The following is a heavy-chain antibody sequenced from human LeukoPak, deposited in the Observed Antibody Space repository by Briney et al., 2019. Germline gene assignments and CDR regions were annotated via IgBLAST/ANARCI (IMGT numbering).Heavy chain of an antibody. CDR1: GGSLTSYY. J-gene: IGHJ4*02. D-gene: IGHD4-17*01. V-gene: IGHV4-59*01. Sequence: PSETLSLTCTVSGGSLTSYYWSWVRQSPGKGLEWIGSIYSSGESSHNPSLKSRVTISVDTAQNQFSLSLTSVTAADVGVYFWARGGGGSMWSGHYRLFDFWGQGTLTTVSS. CDR2: IYSSGES. CDR3: ARGGGGSMWSGHYRLFDF.